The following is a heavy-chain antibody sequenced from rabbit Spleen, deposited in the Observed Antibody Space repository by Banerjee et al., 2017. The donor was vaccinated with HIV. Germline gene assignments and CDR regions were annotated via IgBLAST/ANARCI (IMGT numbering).Heavy chain of an antibody. J-gene: IGHJ4*01. D-gene: IGHD8-1*01. CDR2: IDAGSSGFT. Sequence: QEQLVESGGDLVKPGASLTLTCTASGFSFSSRYWISWVRQAPGKGLEWIACIDAGSSGFTYFANWAKGRFTISKTSSTTVTLQMTRLTAADTATYFCAISYPGSSYGFNLWGPGTLVTVS. CDR3: AISYPGSSYGFNL. V-gene: IGHV1S45*01. CDR1: GFSFSSRYW.